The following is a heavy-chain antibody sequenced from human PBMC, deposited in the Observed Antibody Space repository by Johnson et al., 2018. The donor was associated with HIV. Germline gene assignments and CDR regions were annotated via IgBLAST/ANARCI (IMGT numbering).Heavy chain of an antibody. V-gene: IGHV3-30-3*01. CDR3: ARVQWLILDAFDI. J-gene: IGHJ3*02. Sequence: VQLVESGGGVVQPGRSLRLSCAASAFTFRSYSMHWVRQAPGKGLEWVAVISYDGSNKYYAASVKGRFTISRDNSKNTLYLQMNSLRADDTAVYYCARVQWLILDAFDICGQGTMVTVSS. CDR1: AFTFRSYS. D-gene: IGHD6-19*01. CDR2: ISYDGSNK.